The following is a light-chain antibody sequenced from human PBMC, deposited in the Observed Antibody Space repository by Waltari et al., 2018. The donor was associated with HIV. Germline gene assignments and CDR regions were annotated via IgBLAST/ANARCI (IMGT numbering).Light chain of an antibody. CDR1: RSISRW. CDR3: QQYNSYLWT. CDR2: KAS. V-gene: IGKV1-5*03. J-gene: IGKJ1*01. Sequence: DIQMTQSPSALSAFVGDRVTITCRASRSISRWLAWYQQKPGKAPKLLIYKASNLEGGVPSRFSDSGSGTEFTLTISSLQPDDFATYYCQQYNSYLWTFGQGTKVEIK.